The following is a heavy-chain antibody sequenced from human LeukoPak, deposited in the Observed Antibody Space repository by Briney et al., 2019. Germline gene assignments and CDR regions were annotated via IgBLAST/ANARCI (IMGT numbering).Heavy chain of an antibody. D-gene: IGHD2-15*01. CDR2: VPYDGSNE. Sequence: GGSLRLSCAASGFTFSSYAMHWVRQAPGKGLEWVAVVPYDGSNEYYADSVKGRSTISRDNSKNTLYLQMNSLRAEDTAVYYCARPRGYRSGGSCHNYYYGMDVWGKGTTVTVSS. CDR1: GFTFSSYA. V-gene: IGHV3-30*04. CDR3: ARPRGYRSGGSCHNYYYGMDV. J-gene: IGHJ6*04.